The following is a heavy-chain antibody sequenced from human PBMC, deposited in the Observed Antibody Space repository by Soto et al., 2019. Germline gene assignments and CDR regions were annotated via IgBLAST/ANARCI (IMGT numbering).Heavy chain of an antibody. CDR3: ARDGGYYSGGSCYTKESDY. CDR2: ISSSSSYI. V-gene: IGHV3-21*01. Sequence: EVQLVESGGGLVKPGGSLRLSCAASGFTFSSYSMNWVRQAPGKGLEWVSSISSSSSYIYYADSVKGRFTISRDNAKNSLYMQMNSLRAENTAVDYCARDGGYYSGGSCYTKESDYWGQGTLVTVSS. D-gene: IGHD2-15*01. J-gene: IGHJ4*02. CDR1: GFTFSSYS.